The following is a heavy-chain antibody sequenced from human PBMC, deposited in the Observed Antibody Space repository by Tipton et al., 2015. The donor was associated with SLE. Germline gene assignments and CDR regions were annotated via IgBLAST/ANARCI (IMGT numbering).Heavy chain of an antibody. Sequence: SLRLSCVASRFTVSSNYMSWVRQAPGKGLEWVSVIYSGGSTYYADSVKGRFTISRENAKNSLYLQMNSLRAGDTAVYYCARGGGSYNWFDPWGQGTLVTVSS. CDR1: RFTVSSNY. CDR3: ARGGGSYNWFDP. J-gene: IGHJ5*02. D-gene: IGHD1-26*01. V-gene: IGHV3-53*01. CDR2: IYSGGST.